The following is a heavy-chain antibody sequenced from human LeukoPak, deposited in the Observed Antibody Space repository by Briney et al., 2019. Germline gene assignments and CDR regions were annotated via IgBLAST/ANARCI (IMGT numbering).Heavy chain of an antibody. V-gene: IGHV3-20*04. CDR1: GFTVSSNY. CDR2: IKWNGDST. D-gene: IGHD2-2*01. Sequence: GGSLRLSCAASGFTVSSNYMSWVRQVPGKRLEWVSGIKWNGDSTGYGDSVKGRFTISRDNAKNSLYLQMNSLRAEDTAFYYCARVIRGPARTEAEYFQHWGQGTLVTVSS. J-gene: IGHJ1*01. CDR3: ARVIRGPARTEAEYFQH.